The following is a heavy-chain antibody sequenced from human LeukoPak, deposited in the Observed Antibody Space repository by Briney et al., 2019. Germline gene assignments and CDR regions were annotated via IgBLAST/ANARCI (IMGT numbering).Heavy chain of an antibody. V-gene: IGHV3-7*01. CDR1: GFTFSRFW. CDR3: ARGGYCSSTSCYCDY. Sequence: GGSLRLSCAASGFTFSRFWMSWVRQAPGKGLEWVANIKQDGSGKYYVDSVKGRFTISRDNAKSSLYLQMNSLRAEDTAVYYCARGGYCSSTSCYCDYWGQGALVTVSS. J-gene: IGHJ4*02. CDR2: IKQDGSGK. D-gene: IGHD2-2*01.